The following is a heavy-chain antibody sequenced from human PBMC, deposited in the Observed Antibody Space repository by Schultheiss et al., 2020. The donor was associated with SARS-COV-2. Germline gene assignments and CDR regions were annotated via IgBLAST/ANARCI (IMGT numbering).Heavy chain of an antibody. J-gene: IGHJ4*02. CDR3: AKDHGSYDFWIGYFDIQ. V-gene: IGHV3-21*05. CDR2: ISSSSSYI. D-gene: IGHD3-3*01. CDR1: GFTFSNYW. Sequence: GGSLRLSCAASGFTFSNYWMHWVRQVPGKGLEWVSYISSSSSYIYYADSVKGRFTISRDNAKNTLYLQMNSLRAEDTAVYYCAKDHGSYDFWIGYFDIQWGQGTLVTVSS.